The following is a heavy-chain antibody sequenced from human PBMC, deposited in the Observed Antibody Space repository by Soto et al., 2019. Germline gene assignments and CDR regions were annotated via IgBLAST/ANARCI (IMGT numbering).Heavy chain of an antibody. Sequence: LRLACAEPVFTFDYYDVRWVRQAPGKGLEWVSGMSWNSGSIGYADSVKGRFTISRDNAKNSLYLQMNSLRAEDTALYYCAKGRRDGYKYFDYWGQGTLVPVSS. V-gene: IGHV3-9*01. D-gene: IGHD5-12*01. J-gene: IGHJ4*02. CDR1: VFTFDYYD. CDR2: MSWNSGSI. CDR3: AKGRRDGYKYFDY.